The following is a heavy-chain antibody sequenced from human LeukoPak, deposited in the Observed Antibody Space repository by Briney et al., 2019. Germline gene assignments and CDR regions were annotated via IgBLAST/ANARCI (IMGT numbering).Heavy chain of an antibody. CDR2: IYYSGST. J-gene: IGHJ4*02. V-gene: IGHV4-30-4*07. D-gene: IGHD5-12*01. CDR1: GGSISSGGYS. Sequence: SETLSLTCAVSGGSISSGGYSWSWIRQPPGKGLEWIGYIYYSGSTYYNPSLKSRVTISVDTSKNQFSLKLTSVTAADTAVYYCARGVATKYWGQGALVIVSS. CDR3: ARGVATKY.